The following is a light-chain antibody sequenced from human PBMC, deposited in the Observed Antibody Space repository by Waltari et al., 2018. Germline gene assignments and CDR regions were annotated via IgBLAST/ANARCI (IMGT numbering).Light chain of an antibody. V-gene: IGKV1-17*01. J-gene: IGKJ4*01. CDR3: LQYNSYPLT. Sequence: IHITQSPSSLSASVPATVTITGRASQGIRNDLGWYQHKPGKAPKCLINGASSLQSGVPSRFSGSGFGTEFTLTISSLQPEDFATYYCLQYNSYPLTFGAGTKVEIK. CDR1: QGIRND. CDR2: GAS.